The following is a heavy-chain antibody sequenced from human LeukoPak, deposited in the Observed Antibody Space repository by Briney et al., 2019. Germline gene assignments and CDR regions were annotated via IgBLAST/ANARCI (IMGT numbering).Heavy chain of an antibody. Sequence: SETLSLTCTVSGGSISSYYWSWIRQSAGKGLEWIGRIYTSGSTNYNPSLKSRVTISLDTSKNQFSLKLSSVTAADTAVYYCARQRGYSGYDFDYWGQGTLVTVSS. CDR2: IYTSGST. D-gene: IGHD5-12*01. V-gene: IGHV4-4*07. CDR3: ARQRGYSGYDFDY. J-gene: IGHJ4*02. CDR1: GGSISSYY.